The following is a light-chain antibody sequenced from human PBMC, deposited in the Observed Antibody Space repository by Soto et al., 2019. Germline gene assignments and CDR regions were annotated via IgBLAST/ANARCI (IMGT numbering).Light chain of an antibody. J-gene: IGLJ2*01. CDR3: SSYADINRVV. CDR1: SSDVGDYNY. V-gene: IGLV2-8*01. Sequence: QSVLTQPPSASGSPGQSVSISCTGTSSDVGDYNYVSWYQQHPGKAPKLIIFEVNKRPSGVPDRFSGSKSANTASLTVSGLQAEDEADYYCSSYADINRVVFGGGTKVTVL. CDR2: EVN.